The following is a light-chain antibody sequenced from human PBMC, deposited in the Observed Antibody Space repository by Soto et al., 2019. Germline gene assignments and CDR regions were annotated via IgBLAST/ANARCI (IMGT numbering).Light chain of an antibody. CDR1: QSVSTH. Sequence: EVVMTQSPVNLSVSPGERATLSCRASQSVSTHLAWYQQKPGQAPKLLIYAASTRVTGISARFSGSGSGTEFTLTIDSLQSEDFAVYFCQQYNYWPYTFGRGTKLEIK. V-gene: IGKV3-15*01. CDR2: AAS. J-gene: IGKJ2*01. CDR3: QQYNYWPYT.